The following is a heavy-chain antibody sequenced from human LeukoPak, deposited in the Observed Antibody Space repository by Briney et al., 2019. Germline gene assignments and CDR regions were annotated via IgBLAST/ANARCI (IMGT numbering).Heavy chain of an antibody. J-gene: IGHJ4*02. CDR2: ISSSSSYI. CDR1: GFTFSSYS. V-gene: IGHV3-21*01. CDR3: ARVRKSSSWFGKVSHEDDY. D-gene: IGHD6-13*01. Sequence: GGSLRLSCAASGFTFSSYSMNWVRQAPGKGLEWVSSISSSSSYIYYADSVKGRFTISRDNAKNSLYLQMNSLRAEDTAVYYCARVRKSSSWFGKVSHEDDYWGQGTLVTVSS.